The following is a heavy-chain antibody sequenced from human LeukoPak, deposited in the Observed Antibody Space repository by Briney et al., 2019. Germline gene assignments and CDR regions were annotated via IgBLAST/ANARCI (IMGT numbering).Heavy chain of an antibody. V-gene: IGHV4-38-2*01. D-gene: IGHD2-2*01. CDR2: FHNTGAF. CDR3: ERMYSTSWYVNQ. CDR1: GYSLSSGYY. J-gene: IGHJ4*02. Sequence: PSETLSLTCAVSGYSLSSGYYWGWIRQPPGKGPQWIGTFHNTGAFYYSPSLKSRVTISADMSKNQFSLNLRSVTAADTAMYYCERMYSTSWYVNQWGPGTLVTVSS.